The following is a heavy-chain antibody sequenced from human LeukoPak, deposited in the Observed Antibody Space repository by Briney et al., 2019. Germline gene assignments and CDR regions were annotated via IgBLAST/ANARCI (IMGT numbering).Heavy chain of an antibody. D-gene: IGHD3-22*01. CDR3: ARDPHYYDSSGRRQTSYYFDY. CDR2: TYYRSKWYN. Sequence: SQTLSLTCAISGDSVSSNSAAWNWIRQSSSRGLEWLGRTYYRSKWYNDYAVSVKSRITINPDTSKNQFSLQLNSVTPEDTAVYYCARDPHYYDSSGRRQTSYYFDYWGQGTLVTVSS. J-gene: IGHJ4*02. V-gene: IGHV6-1*01. CDR1: GDSVSSNSAA.